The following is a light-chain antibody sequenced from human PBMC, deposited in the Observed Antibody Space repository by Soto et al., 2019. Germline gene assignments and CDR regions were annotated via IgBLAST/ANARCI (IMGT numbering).Light chain of an antibody. V-gene: IGLV2-14*01. J-gene: IGLJ1*01. CDR2: GVS. Sequence: QSVLTQPASVSGSPGQSITISCTGTISDFVVYNYVSWYQQLPGKAPKLIIYGVSNRPSGVSNRFSGSKSGNTASLSISGLQADDEADYYCSTHTLSGTLQVFGTGTKVTVL. CDR1: ISDFVVYNY. CDR3: STHTLSGTLQV.